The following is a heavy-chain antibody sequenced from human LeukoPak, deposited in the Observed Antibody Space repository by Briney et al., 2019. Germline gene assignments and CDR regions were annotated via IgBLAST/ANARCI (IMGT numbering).Heavy chain of an antibody. J-gene: IGHJ4*02. D-gene: IGHD3-22*01. Sequence: GGSLRLSCAASGFTFSDYYMSWIRQAPGKGLKWVSYISSSGSDINYVDSVRGRSTISRDNAQNSLSLQMNSLRAEDTAVYYCARAPHYYDSSGHYDYWGQGTLVTVSS. CDR2: ISSSGSDI. CDR3: ARAPHYYDSSGHYDY. V-gene: IGHV3-11*06. CDR1: GFTFSDYY.